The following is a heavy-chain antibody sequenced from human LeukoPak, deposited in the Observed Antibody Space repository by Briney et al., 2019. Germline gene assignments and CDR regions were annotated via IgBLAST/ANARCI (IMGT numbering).Heavy chain of an antibody. V-gene: IGHV4-59*01. CDR1: GGSISSYY. J-gene: IGHJ1*01. D-gene: IGHD2-2*02. CDR2: IYYSGST. Sequence: SETLSLTCTVSGGSISSYYWSWIRQPPGKGLEWIGYIYYSGSTNYNPSLKSRVTISVDTSKNQFSLKLSSVTAADTAVYYCAREYCSSTSCYIQHWGQGTLVTVSS. CDR3: AREYCSSTSCYIQH.